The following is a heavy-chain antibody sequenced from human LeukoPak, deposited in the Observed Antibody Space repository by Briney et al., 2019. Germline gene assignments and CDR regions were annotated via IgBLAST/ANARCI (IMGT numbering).Heavy chain of an antibody. D-gene: IGHD2/OR15-2a*01. Sequence: SETLSLTCAVYGGSFSGYYWSWIRQPPGKGLEWIGEINHSGSTNYNPSLKSRVTISVDTSKKQSSLKLSSVTAADTAVYYCARAPLVIVVTAFDYWGQGTLVTVSS. CDR2: INHSGST. CDR3: ARAPLVIVVTAFDY. CDR1: GGSFSGYY. J-gene: IGHJ4*02. V-gene: IGHV4-34*01.